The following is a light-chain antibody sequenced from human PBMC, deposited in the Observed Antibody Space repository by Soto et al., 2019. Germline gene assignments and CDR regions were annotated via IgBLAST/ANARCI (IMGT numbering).Light chain of an antibody. J-gene: IGKJ5*01. V-gene: IGKV1-33*01. CDR1: QDISNY. CDR2: DAS. CDR3: QQYDNPLF. Sequence: DIQMTQSPSSLSASVGDRVTITCQASQDISNYLNWYQQKPGKAPKLLIYDASNLETGVPSRFSGSGSGTDFTFTISSLQPEDIATYYCQQYDNPLFFGQGTRLEIK.